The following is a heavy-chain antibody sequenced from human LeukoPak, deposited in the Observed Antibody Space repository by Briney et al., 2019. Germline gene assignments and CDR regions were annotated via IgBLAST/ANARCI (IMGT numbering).Heavy chain of an antibody. D-gene: IGHD1-26*01. V-gene: IGHV3-23*01. CDR3: AKKMGSGTYSTFDM. Sequence: GGSLRLSCAASKFTFSNYAMSWVRQAPGNGLEWVSAISGSGGTTYYAESVKGRFTISRDNSKNTVYLQVNSLRAEDTAVYYCAKKMGSGTYSTFDMWGQGTMVTVSS. CDR1: KFTFSNYA. CDR2: ISGSGGTT. J-gene: IGHJ3*02.